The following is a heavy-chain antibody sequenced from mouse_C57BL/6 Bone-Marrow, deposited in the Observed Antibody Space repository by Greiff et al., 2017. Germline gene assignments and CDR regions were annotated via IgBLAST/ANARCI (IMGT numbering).Heavy chain of an antibody. CDR1: GYTFTSYW. J-gene: IGHJ2*01. Sequence: QVQLKQPGAELVKPGASVTLSCKASGYTFTSYWMHWVKQRPGRGLEWIGSIDPNTGGTTYNEKFKSKAKLTVDQPSSTAYMQRSSLTSEESAVDYWARGAVITRGVENYWGQGTTLTVSS. V-gene: IGHV1-72*01. D-gene: IGHD1-1*01. CDR2: IDPNTGGT. CDR3: ARGAVITRGVENY.